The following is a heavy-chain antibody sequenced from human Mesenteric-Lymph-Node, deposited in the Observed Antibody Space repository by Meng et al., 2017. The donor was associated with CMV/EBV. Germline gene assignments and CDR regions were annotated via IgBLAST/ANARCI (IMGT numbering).Heavy chain of an antibody. J-gene: IGHJ4*02. CDR1: GFTVSSNY. V-gene: IGHV3-11*04. CDR2: IGSGGAPI. CDR3: VRNFDY. Sequence: GESLKISCAASGFTVSSNYMSWVRQAPGKGLEWVSKIGSGGAPIYYADSVRGRFTISRDNAKDSLFLQMNSLRADDTAIYYCVRNFDYWGQGTLVTVSS.